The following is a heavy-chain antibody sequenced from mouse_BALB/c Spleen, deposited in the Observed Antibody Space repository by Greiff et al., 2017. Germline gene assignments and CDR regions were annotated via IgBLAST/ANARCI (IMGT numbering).Heavy chain of an antibody. D-gene: IGHD1-1*01. V-gene: IGHV1S56*01. CDR3: ARRSYGSSYDWYFDV. Sequence: VQLVESGPELVKPGALVKISCKASGYTFTSYDINWVKQRPGQGLEWIGWIYPGDGSTKYNEKFKGKATLTADKSSSPAYMQLSSLTSENSAVYFCARRSYGSSYDWYFDVWGAGTTVTVSS. J-gene: IGHJ1*01. CDR1: GYTFTSYD. CDR2: IYPGDGST.